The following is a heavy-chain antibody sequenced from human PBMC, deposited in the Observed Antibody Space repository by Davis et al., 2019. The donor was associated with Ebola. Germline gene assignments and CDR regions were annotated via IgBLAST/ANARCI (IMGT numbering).Heavy chain of an antibody. Sequence: GGSLRLSCAASGFTFSSYAMSWVRQAPGKGLEWVSDISSGGGAPYYADSVKGRFTTFRDNPKNTLYLQMNSLRAEDTAVYYCTRVISGSYGEFDYWGQGTLVTVSS. J-gene: IGHJ4*02. CDR1: GFTFSSYA. CDR2: ISSGGGAP. D-gene: IGHD1-26*01. V-gene: IGHV3-23*01. CDR3: TRVISGSYGEFDY.